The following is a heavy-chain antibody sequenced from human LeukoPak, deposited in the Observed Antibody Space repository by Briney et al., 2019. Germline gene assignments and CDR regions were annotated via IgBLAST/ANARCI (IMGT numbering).Heavy chain of an antibody. CDR2: ISAYNGNT. CDR1: GYTFTSYG. V-gene: IGHV1-18*01. CDR3: ARNPYIAFSWFDP. J-gene: IGHJ5*02. D-gene: IGHD3-3*02. Sequence: ASVKVSCKASGYTFTSYGISWVRQTPGQGLEWMGWISAYNGNTNYAQKLQGRVTMTTDTSTSTAYMELRSLGSDDTAVYYCARNPYIAFSWFDPWGQGTLVTVSS.